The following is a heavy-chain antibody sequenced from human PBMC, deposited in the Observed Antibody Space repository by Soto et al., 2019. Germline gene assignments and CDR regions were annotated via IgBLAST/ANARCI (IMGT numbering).Heavy chain of an antibody. CDR2: ISWNSGGI. CDR3: AKSPHDILIGSAFDY. CDR1: GFTFDDYA. Sequence: PXESLLLSCAASGFTFDDYAMHWVRQGPGKGLEWVSGISWNSGGIGYADSVKGRFTISRDNAKNSLYLQMDRLRPEDTAFYYCAKSPHDILIGSAFDYWGQGTLVTVSS. V-gene: IGHV3-9*01. D-gene: IGHD3-9*01. J-gene: IGHJ4*02.